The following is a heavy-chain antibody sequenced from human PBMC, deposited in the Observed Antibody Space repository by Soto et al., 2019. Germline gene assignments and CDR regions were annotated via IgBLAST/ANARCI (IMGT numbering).Heavy chain of an antibody. V-gene: IGHV4-39*01. Sequence: QLQLQESGPGLVKPSATLSLTCPVSGGSISSSSYYWGWIRQPPGKGLEWIGSIYYSGSTYYNPSLKSRVARSVDTSKSQFALKLSSVTAADTAVYYCARLSRYSSGWYWGQGTLVTVSS. CDR3: ARLSRYSSGWY. D-gene: IGHD6-19*01. CDR1: GGSISSSSYY. CDR2: IYYSGST. J-gene: IGHJ4*02.